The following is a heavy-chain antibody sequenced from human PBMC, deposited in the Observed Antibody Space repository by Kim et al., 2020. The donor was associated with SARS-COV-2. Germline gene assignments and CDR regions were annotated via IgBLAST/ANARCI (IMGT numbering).Heavy chain of an antibody. V-gene: IGHV1-24*01. CDR1: GYTLTELS. J-gene: IGHJ4*02. D-gene: IGHD5-12*01. Sequence: ASVKVSCKVSGYTLTELSMHWVRQAPGKGLEWMGGFDPEDGETIYAQKFQGRVTMTEDTSTDTAYMELSSLRSEDTAVYYCATFLNYDYYFDYWGQGTLVTVSS. CDR2: FDPEDGET. CDR3: ATFLNYDYYFDY.